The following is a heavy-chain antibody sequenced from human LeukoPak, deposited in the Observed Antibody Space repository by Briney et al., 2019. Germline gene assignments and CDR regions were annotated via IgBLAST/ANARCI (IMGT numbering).Heavy chain of an antibody. CDR2: TSDSGDRT. J-gene: IGHJ4*02. D-gene: IGHD2-2*01. CDR1: GFTFTIYA. CDR3: AKSGSVPPDY. Sequence: GRSLRLSCAASGFTFTIYAMSWVRQSPGKGLEWVSSTSDSGDRTYYADSVKGRYTISRDNSRNTLYLQVNSLRAEDTAVYYCAKSGSVPPDYWGQGTLVTVSS. V-gene: IGHV3-23*01.